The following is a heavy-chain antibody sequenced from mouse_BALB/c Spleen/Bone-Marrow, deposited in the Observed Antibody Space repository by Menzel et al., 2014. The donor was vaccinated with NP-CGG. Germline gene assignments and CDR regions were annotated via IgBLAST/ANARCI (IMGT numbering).Heavy chain of an antibody. CDR2: IDPANGTT. Sequence: EVQRQQCGAELGKQGASVKMSCTASGFNIKHTYMHWGNQRPEQGLQWLGRIDPANGTTKYDPKLQGKATITPDASSSSAYLQLSSLTSEDTAVYYCARLDLFDYWGQGTLVPVAA. V-gene: IGHV14-3*02. CDR1: GFNIKHTY. CDR3: ARLDLFDY. D-gene: IGHD1-2*01. J-gene: IGHJ3*01.